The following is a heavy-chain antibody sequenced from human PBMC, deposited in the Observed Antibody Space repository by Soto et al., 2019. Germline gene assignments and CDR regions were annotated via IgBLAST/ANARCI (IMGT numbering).Heavy chain of an antibody. J-gene: IGHJ6*02. CDR2: ISYDGSNK. V-gene: IGHV3-30-3*01. CDR3: ACETYPYGMDV. Sequence: GGSLRLSCAASGFTFSSYAMHWVRQAPGKGLEWVAVISYDGSNKYYADSVKGRFTISRDNSKNTLYLQMNSLRAEDTAVYYCACETYPYGMDVWGQGTTVTVSS. CDR1: GFTFSSYA.